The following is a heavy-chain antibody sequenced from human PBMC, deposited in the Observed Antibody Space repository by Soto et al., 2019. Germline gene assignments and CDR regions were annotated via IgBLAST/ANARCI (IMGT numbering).Heavy chain of an antibody. CDR2: ISYDGSNK. CDR1: GFTFSSYG. D-gene: IGHD3-16*01. Sequence: QVQLVESGGGVVQPGRSLRLSCAASGFTFSSYGMHWVRQAPGKGLEWEAVISYDGSNKYYADSVKGRFTISRDNSKNTLYLQMNSLTAEDTAVYYCAKAIGYGMDVWGQGTTVTVSS. V-gene: IGHV3-30*18. J-gene: IGHJ6*02. CDR3: AKAIGYGMDV.